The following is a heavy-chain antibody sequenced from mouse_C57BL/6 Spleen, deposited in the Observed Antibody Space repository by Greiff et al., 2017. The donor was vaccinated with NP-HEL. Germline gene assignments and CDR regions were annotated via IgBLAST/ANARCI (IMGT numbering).Heavy chain of an antibody. CDR1: GYTFTSYW. V-gene: IGHV1-50*01. CDR3: ARSDYEGGLAY. J-gene: IGHJ3*01. CDR2: IDPSDSYT. Sequence: QVQLQQPGAELVKPGASVKLSCKASGYTFTSYWMQWVKQRPGQGLEWIGEIDPSDSYTNYNQKFKGKATLTVDTSSSTAYMQLSSLTSEDSAVYYCARSDYEGGLAYWGQGTLVTVSA. D-gene: IGHD2-4*01.